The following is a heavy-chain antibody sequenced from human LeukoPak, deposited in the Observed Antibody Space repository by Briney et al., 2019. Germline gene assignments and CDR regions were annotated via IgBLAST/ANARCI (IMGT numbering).Heavy chain of an antibody. J-gene: IGHJ6*02. Sequence: GGSLRLSCAASGFAFADYAMHWVRKIPGKGLECVAHIHADGGRTFYADSVKGRFTVSRDNGKNSLFLQMDSLTSDDTALYYCSTWAFYHGLDVWGQGATVIVSS. D-gene: IGHD2/OR15-2a*01. CDR1: GFAFADYA. V-gene: IGHV3-43*02. CDR3: STWAFYHGLDV. CDR2: IHADGGRT.